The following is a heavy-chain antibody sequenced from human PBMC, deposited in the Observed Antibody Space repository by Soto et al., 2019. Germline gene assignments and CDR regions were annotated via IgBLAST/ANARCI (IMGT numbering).Heavy chain of an antibody. V-gene: IGHV3-23*01. CDR2: ISGSGGST. Sequence: EVQLLESGGGFVQPGGSLRLSCAASGFTFSSYAMSWVRQAPGKGLEWVSAISGSGGSTYYADSVKGRFTISRDNSKNTLYLQMNSLRAEDTAVYYCAKPSYDFWSGYLNWGQGTLVTVSS. CDR1: GFTFSSYA. J-gene: IGHJ4*02. D-gene: IGHD3-3*01. CDR3: AKPSYDFWSGYLN.